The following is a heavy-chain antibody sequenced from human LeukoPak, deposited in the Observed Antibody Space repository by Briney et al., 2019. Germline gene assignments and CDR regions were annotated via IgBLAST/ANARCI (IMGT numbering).Heavy chain of an antibody. D-gene: IGHD4-17*01. CDR1: GYTFSGYY. J-gene: IGHJ4*02. CDR2: INPNTGDP. V-gene: IGHV1-2*02. CDR3: ARKGADYGDYDY. Sequence: ASVKVSCKASGYTFSGYYMHWVRRAPGQGLEWMGWINPNTGDPYYAQKFQGRVTMTRDTSISTDYMELSTLRSGDTAVYYCARKGADYGDYDYWGQGTLVTVSS.